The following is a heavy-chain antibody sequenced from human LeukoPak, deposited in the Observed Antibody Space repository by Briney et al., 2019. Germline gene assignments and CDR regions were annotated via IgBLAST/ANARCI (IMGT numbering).Heavy chain of an antibody. CDR2: MNPNSGNT. CDR3: ARAYDSSGYAPNDAFDI. J-gene: IGHJ3*02. CDR1: GYTFTSYD. D-gene: IGHD3-22*01. V-gene: IGHV1-8*03. Sequence: ASVKVSCKASGYTFTSYDINWVRQATGQGLEWMGWMNPNSGNTGYAQKFQGRVTITRNTSISTAYMELSSLRSEDTAVYYCARAYDSSGYAPNDAFDIWGQGTMVTVSS.